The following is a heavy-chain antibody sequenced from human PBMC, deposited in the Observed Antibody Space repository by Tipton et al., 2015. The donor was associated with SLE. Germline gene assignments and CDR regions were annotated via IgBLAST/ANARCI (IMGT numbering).Heavy chain of an antibody. CDR1: GGPISSYY. Sequence: TLSLTCTVSGGPISSYYRSWIRQPPGKGLEWIGYIYYSGSTYYNPSLKSRVTISVDTSKNQFSLKLSSVTAADTAVYYCARGYEYNWNYGWGQGTLVTVSS. CDR3: ARGYEYNWNYG. CDR2: IYYSGST. V-gene: IGHV4-59*08. D-gene: IGHD1-7*01. J-gene: IGHJ4*02.